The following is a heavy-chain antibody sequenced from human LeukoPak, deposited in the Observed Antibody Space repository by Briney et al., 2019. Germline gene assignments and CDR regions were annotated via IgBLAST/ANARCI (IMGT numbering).Heavy chain of an antibody. J-gene: IGHJ4*02. V-gene: IGHV4-34*01. D-gene: IGHD5-12*01. CDR3: PRGPVDIVAKFYFDY. Sequence: SETLSHTCAVYGGSFSGYYSSWVRQPPGKGLEWIGEINHSGSTNYNPSLKSRVTISVDTSKNQFSLKLSSVTAAGTAVYYSPRGPVDIVAKFYFDYWGRRTQVTVSS. CDR2: INHSGST. CDR1: GGSFSGYY.